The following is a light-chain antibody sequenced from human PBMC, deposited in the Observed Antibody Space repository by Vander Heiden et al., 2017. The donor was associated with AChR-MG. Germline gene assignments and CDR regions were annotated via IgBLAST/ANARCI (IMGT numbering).Light chain of an antibody. Sequence: QSALTQPASVSGSPGQSITISCTGTSSDVGGYNYVSWYQQHPGKAPKLMIYDVSNRPSGVSNRFSGSKSSNTASLTISGLQAEDEADYYCSSYTSSSTLVFSGGTKLTVL. CDR1: SSDVGGYNY. CDR2: DVS. V-gene: IGLV2-14*03. CDR3: SSYTSSSTLV. J-gene: IGLJ2*01.